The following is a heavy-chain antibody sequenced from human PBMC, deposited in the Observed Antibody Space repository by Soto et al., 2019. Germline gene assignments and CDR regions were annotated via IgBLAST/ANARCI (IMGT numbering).Heavy chain of an antibody. CDR2: ISYDGSNK. CDR3: AKTPPRGEVYVSWFDP. V-gene: IGHV3-30*18. D-gene: IGHD3-16*01. Sequence: GGSLRLSCAASGFTFSSYGMHWVRQAPGKGLEWVAVISYDGSNKYYADSVKGRFTISRDNSKNTLYLQMNSLRAEDTAVYYCAKTPPRGEVYVSWFDPWGQGTLVTVSS. CDR1: GFTFSSYG. J-gene: IGHJ5*02.